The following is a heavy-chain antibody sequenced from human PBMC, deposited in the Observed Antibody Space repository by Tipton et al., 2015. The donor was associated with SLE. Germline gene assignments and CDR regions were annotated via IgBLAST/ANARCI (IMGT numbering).Heavy chain of an antibody. CDR1: GYTFSSHW. CDR2: IYPGDSDT. CDR3: ARLAYNWGRFYNFNNYMDV. D-gene: IGHD7-27*01. Sequence: VQLVQSGAEVKKPGESLKISCKGSGYTFSSHWIGWVRQMPGKGLEWMGIIYPGDSDTRYSPSFQGQVTISADKSISTAYLQWSSLWASDSAIYYCARLAYNWGRFYNFNNYMDVWGKGTTVTVSS. J-gene: IGHJ6*03. V-gene: IGHV5-51*03.